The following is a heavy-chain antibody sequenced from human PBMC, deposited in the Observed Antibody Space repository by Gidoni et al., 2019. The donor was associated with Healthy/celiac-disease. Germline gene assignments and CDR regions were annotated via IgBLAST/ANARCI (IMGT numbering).Heavy chain of an antibody. D-gene: IGHD4-4*01. CDR2: ISYDGSNK. J-gene: IGHJ6*02. V-gene: IGHV3-30*18. CDR3: AKDGRRDSNYYGMDV. Sequence: QVQPVESGGGVVQPGRSLRLPCAASGFTFSSYGMHWVRQAPGKGLEWVAVISYDGSNKYYADSVKGRFTISRDNSKNTLYLQMNSLRAEDTAVYYCAKDGRRDSNYYGMDVWGQGTTVTVSS. CDR1: GFTFSSYG.